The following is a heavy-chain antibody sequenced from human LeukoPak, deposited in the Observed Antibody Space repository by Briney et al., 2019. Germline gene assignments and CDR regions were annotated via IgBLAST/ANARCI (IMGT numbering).Heavy chain of an antibody. CDR1: GFTFDDYT. CDR2: ISWDGVNT. D-gene: IGHD1-14*01. Sequence: GGSLRLSCAAPGFTFDDYTMHWVRQGPGKGLEWVSLISWDGVNTYYADSVKGRFTISRDNSKNSLFLQMSSLRTEDTALYYCTKGTGKSTLNWFDPWGQRTLVTVSS. V-gene: IGHV3-43*01. CDR3: TKGTGKSTLNWFDP. J-gene: IGHJ5*02.